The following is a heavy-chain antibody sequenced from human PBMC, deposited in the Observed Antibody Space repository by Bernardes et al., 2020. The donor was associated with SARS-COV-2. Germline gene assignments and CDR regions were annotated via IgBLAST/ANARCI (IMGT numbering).Heavy chain of an antibody. CDR2: IKSKTDGGTT. Sequence: GWSLRLSCAASGFTFSNAWMSWVRQAPGKGLEWVGRIKSKTDGGTTDYAAPVKGRFTISRDDSKNTLYLQMNSLKTEDTAVYYCTTSSSGLHYYYYGMDVWGQGTTVTVSS. CDR1: GFTFSNAW. V-gene: IGHV3-15*01. CDR3: TTSSSGLHYYYYGMDV. J-gene: IGHJ6*02. D-gene: IGHD6-6*01.